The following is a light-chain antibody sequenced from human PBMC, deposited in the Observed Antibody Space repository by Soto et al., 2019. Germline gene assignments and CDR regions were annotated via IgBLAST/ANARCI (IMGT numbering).Light chain of an antibody. V-gene: IGKV3-15*01. Sequence: EIVMTQSPGTVSVFPAETVTLSCRASQSVSGYLDWFHQKPGQAPRLVLLRIFTRAIGVPARFSGSGSETELTLTISGLQSEDSGVYYCLQHYSWPWTFGQGTKVEIK. CDR3: LQHYSWPWT. CDR1: QSVSGY. J-gene: IGKJ1*01. CDR2: RIF.